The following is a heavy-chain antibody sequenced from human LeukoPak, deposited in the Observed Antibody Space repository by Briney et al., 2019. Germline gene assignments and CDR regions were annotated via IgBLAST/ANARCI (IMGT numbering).Heavy chain of an antibody. CDR3: ARVAAAGYYFDY. J-gene: IGHJ4*02. Sequence: SETLSLTCNVSGYSISSGYFWGWIRQPPGKGLEWIGCIFHTGSTYYNPSLKSRVTISVDTSKNQFSLKLSSVTAADTAVYYCARVAAAGYYFDYWGQGTLVTVSS. D-gene: IGHD6-13*01. CDR1: GYSISSGYF. CDR2: IFHTGST. V-gene: IGHV4-38-2*02.